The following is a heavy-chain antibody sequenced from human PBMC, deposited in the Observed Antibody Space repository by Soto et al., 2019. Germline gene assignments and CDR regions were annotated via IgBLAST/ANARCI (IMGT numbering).Heavy chain of an antibody. D-gene: IGHD3-10*01. CDR1: GGTFSSYA. CDR2: ISAYNGNT. J-gene: IGHJ4*02. CDR3: ARASVEYQGSGSDDPAFDY. V-gene: IGHV1-18*01. Sequence: ASVKVSCKASGGTFSSYAISWVRQAPGQGLEWMGWISAYNGNTNNARKLQGRGTMTTDTSTSTAYMELRSLRSDDTAVYYCARASVEYQGSGSDDPAFDYWGQGTLVTVSS.